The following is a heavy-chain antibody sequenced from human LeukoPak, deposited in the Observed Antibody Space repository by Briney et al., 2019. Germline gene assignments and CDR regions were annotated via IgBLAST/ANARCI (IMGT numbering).Heavy chain of an antibody. CDR2: IYYSGST. V-gene: IGHV4-59*01. J-gene: IGHJ4*02. CDR1: GGSISSYY. CDR3: ARGGDYADY. Sequence: SESLSLTCTVSGGSISSYYWSWIRQPPGKGLEWIGYIYYSGSTNYNPSLKSRVTISVDTSKNQFSLKLSSVTAADTAVYYCARGGDYADYWGQGTLVTVSS. D-gene: IGHD3-16*01.